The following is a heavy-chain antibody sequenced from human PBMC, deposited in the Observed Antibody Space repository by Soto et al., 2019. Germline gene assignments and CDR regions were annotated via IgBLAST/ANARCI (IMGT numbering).Heavy chain of an antibody. CDR2: ISYSGTT. J-gene: IGHJ5*02. CDR3: ARGRGYSYGLDP. Sequence: ASQTPSLTYTVSGDSISSNNNYWSWIRQPPGEGLEWIGFISYSGTTSYSPSLKSRVAISLDTSKNQFSLSLSSVTAADTAVYYCARGRGYSYGLDPWGQGTLVTVSS. D-gene: IGHD5-18*01. V-gene: IGHV4-30-4*01. CDR1: GDSISSNNNY.